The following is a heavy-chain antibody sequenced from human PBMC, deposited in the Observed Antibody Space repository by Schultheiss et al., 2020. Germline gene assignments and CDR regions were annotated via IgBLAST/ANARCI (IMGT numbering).Heavy chain of an antibody. CDR2: ISYDGSNK. V-gene: IGHV3-30-3*01. D-gene: IGHD4-17*01. J-gene: IGHJ6*02. CDR1: GFTFSSYA. Sequence: GGSLRLSCAASGFTFSSYAMHWVRQAPGKGLEWVAVISYDGSNKYYADSVKGQFTISRDNSKNTLYLQMNSLRAEDTAVYYCARDYGDIHYYYYGMDVWGQGTTVTVSS. CDR3: ARDYGDIHYYYYGMDV.